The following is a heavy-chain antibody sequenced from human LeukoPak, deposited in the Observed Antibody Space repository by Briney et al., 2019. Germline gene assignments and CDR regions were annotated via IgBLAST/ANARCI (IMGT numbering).Heavy chain of an antibody. Sequence: GGSLRLSCAASGFTFGSCWMSWVRQAPGKGLEWVANIKQDGSEKYYVDSVKGRFTISRDNAENSLSLQMNSLRAEDTAVYYCASAGGDSRSPLPFYYWGQGTLVTVSS. CDR1: GFTFGSCW. V-gene: IGHV3-7*03. D-gene: IGHD6-6*01. CDR2: IKQDGSEK. CDR3: ASAGGDSRSPLPFYY. J-gene: IGHJ4*02.